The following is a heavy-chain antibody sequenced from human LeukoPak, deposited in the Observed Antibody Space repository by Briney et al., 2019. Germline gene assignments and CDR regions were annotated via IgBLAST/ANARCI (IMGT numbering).Heavy chain of an antibody. D-gene: IGHD3-22*01. CDR3: ATIPLGTMIVVVKDAFDI. V-gene: IGHV1-24*01. CDR1: GYTFTNYY. J-gene: IGHJ3*02. CDR2: FDPEDGET. Sequence: ASVKVSCKASGYTFTNYYIHWVRQAPGKGLEWMGGFDPEDGETIYAQKFQGRVTMTEDTSTDTAYMELSSLRSEDTAVYYCATIPLGTMIVVVKDAFDIWGQGTMVTVSS.